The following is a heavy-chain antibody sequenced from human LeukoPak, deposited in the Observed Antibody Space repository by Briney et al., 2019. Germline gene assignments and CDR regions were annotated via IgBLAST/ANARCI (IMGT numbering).Heavy chain of an antibody. CDR2: ISPGDSDP. CDR3: VRRVHGGNSGIGY. J-gene: IGHJ4*02. CDR1: GYSFTSYW. V-gene: IGHV5-51*01. D-gene: IGHD4-23*01. Sequence: GESLKISCKASGYSFTSYWIGWVRQMPGKGLEWMGIISPGDSDPRYSPSFQGQVTISADKSISTAYLQWSSLKASDTAMYYCVRRVHGGNSGIGYWGQGTLVIVSS.